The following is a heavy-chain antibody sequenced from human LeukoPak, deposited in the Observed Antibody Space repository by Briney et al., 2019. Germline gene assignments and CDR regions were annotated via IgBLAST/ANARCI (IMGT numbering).Heavy chain of an antibody. CDR2: INHSGST. V-gene: IGHV4-34*01. Sequence: SETLSLTCAVYGGSFSGYYWSWIRQPPGKGLEWIGEINHSGSTNYNPSLKSRVTISVDTSKNQFSLKLSSVTAADTAVFYCARGTRQSSNHYFDYWGQGTLVTVSS. J-gene: IGHJ4*02. CDR1: GGSFSGYY. CDR3: ARGTRQSSNHYFDY. D-gene: IGHD4-11*01.